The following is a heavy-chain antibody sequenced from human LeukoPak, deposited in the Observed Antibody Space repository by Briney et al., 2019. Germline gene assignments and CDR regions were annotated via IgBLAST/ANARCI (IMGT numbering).Heavy chain of an antibody. V-gene: IGHV3-72*01. CDR3: AQFAKGG. CDR1: GFTFSDHY. J-gene: IGHJ4*02. D-gene: IGHD2-21*01. Sequence: GGSLRLSCTASGFTFSDHYMDWVRQAPGKGLEWVGRIKHKAHSYTTEYAASVKGRFTISRDDSKSSLYLQMNSLKIEDTAVYYCAQFAKGGWGQGTLVTVSS. CDR2: IKHKAHSYTT.